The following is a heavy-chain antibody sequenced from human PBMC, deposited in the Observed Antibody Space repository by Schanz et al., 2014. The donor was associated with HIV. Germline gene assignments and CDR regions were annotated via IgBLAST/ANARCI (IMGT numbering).Heavy chain of an antibody. Sequence: EVQLVESGGGLVQPGGSLRLSCAASGFTFSRYWMSWVRQAPGKGLEWVANIKQDGSEKYYVDSVKGRFTISRDNAKNSLYLQMNSLRAEDTAVYYCALSRPSGYGGSWYFDLWGRGTLVAVSS. J-gene: IGHJ2*01. D-gene: IGHD2-15*01. CDR3: ALSRPSGYGGSWYFDL. CDR1: GFTFSRYW. V-gene: IGHV3-7*03. CDR2: IKQDGSEK.